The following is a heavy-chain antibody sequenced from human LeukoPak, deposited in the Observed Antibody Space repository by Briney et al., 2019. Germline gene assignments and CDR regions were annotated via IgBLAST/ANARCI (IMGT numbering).Heavy chain of an antibody. CDR3: ARDLPITMIVGDAFDI. Sequence: SVKVSCKAPGGTLSSYAVSWVRKAPRQGLECMGGIIPIFGTANYAQKFQGRVTITADESTSTAYMELSSLRSEDTAVYYCARDLPITMIVGDAFDIWGQGTMVTVSS. CDR1: GGTLSSYA. J-gene: IGHJ3*02. CDR2: IIPIFGTA. V-gene: IGHV1-69*01. D-gene: IGHD3-22*01.